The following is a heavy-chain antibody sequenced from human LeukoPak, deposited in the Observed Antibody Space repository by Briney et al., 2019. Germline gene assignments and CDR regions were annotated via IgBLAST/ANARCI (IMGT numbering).Heavy chain of an antibody. CDR1: GFTFTSFA. V-gene: IGHV3-53*01. CDR2: IYSGGST. Sequence: GGSLRLPCAASGFTFTSFAMSWVRQAPGKGLEWVSLIYSGGSTYYADSVKGRFTISRDNSKNTLYLQMNSLRAEDTAVYYCARRAGGYSHPYDYWGQGTLVTVSS. J-gene: IGHJ4*02. CDR3: ARRAGGYSHPYDY. D-gene: IGHD4-23*01.